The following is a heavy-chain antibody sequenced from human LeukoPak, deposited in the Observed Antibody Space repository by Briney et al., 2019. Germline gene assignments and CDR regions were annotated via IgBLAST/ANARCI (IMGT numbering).Heavy chain of an antibody. CDR3: AKVRRSSYYFDY. V-gene: IGHV3-23*01. Sequence: GGSLRLSCAASGFSFSSYAMSWVRLAPGKGLEWVSAISGSGGSTYYADSVKGRFTISRDNSKNTLYLQMNSLRAEDTAVYYCAKVRRSSYYFDYWGQGTLVTVSS. J-gene: IGHJ4*02. D-gene: IGHD6-6*01. CDR1: GFSFSSYA. CDR2: ISGSGGST.